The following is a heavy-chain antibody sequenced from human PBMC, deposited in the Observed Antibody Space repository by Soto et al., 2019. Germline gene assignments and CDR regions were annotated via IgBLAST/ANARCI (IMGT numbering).Heavy chain of an antibody. Sequence: GESLKISCKGSGYSFTSYWISWVRQMPGKGLEWMGRIDPSESYTNYSPSFQGHVTISADKSISIAYLQWSSLKASDTAMYYCARHPTTVTTYYYGMDVWGQGTTVTVSS. V-gene: IGHV5-10-1*01. J-gene: IGHJ6*02. CDR1: GYSFTSYW. CDR3: ARHPTTVTTYYYGMDV. D-gene: IGHD4-4*01. CDR2: IDPSESYT.